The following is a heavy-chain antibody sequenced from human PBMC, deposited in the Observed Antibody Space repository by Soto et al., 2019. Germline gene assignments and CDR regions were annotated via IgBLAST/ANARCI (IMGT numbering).Heavy chain of an antibody. D-gene: IGHD3-22*01. V-gene: IGHV1-3*01. CDR3: VRDYYYDGSGSDAFDI. Sequence: ASVKVSCKASGYIFTSYAIHWVRQAPGQGLEWMGWINAGNGNTKYLQKFQGRLTITRDTSATTAYMELSSLRFEDTAVYYCVRDYYYDGSGSDAFDIWGQGTMVTVSS. CDR1: GYIFTSYA. CDR2: INAGNGNT. J-gene: IGHJ3*02.